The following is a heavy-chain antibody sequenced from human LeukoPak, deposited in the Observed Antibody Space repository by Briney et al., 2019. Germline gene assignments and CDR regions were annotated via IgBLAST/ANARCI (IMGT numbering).Heavy chain of an antibody. D-gene: IGHD1-1*01. V-gene: IGHV3-9*01. CDR3: AKDVSAIYNSPHVAFDI. J-gene: IGHJ3*02. CDR2: ISWNGDTL. CDR1: GLSFDDYA. Sequence: PGGSLRLSCAASGLSFDDYAMHWVRQVPGKGLEWVSGISWNGDTLGYSDSVKGRFTISRDNARNSLFLQMSSLRPEDTALYYCAKDVSAIYNSPHVAFDIWGQGTMVTVAS.